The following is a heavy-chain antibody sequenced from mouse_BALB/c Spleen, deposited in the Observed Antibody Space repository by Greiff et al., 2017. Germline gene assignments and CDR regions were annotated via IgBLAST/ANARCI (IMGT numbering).Heavy chain of an antibody. CDR2: IYPGNSDT. Sequence: VPLQQSGTVLARPGASVKMSCKASAYPFTSSWMHWVKQRPGQGLEGIGAIYPGNSDTSYNQKFKGKAKLTAVTSTSTAYMELSSLTNEDSAVYYCTRWRDYDLYYAMDYWGQGTSVTVSS. D-gene: IGHD2-4*01. V-gene: IGHV1-5*01. J-gene: IGHJ4*01. CDR1: AYPFTSSW. CDR3: TRWRDYDLYYAMDY.